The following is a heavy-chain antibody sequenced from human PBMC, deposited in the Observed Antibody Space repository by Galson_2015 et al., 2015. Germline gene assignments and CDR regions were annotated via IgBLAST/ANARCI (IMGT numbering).Heavy chain of an antibody. Sequence: SLRLSCAASGFTFSSYGMHWVRQAPGKGLEWVAVISYDDGSNKYYADSVKGRFTISRDNSKNTLYLQMNSLRAEDTAVYYCAKDLRQQRVLGAFDIGGQGKMVPVSS. CDR1: GFTFSSYG. CDR3: AKDLRQQRVLGAFDI. D-gene: IGHD6-13*01. CDR2: ISYDDGSNK. J-gene: IGHJ3*02. V-gene: IGHV3-30*18.